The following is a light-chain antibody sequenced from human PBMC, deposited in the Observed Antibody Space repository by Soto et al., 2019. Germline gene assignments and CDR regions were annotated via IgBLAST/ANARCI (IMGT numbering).Light chain of an antibody. CDR1: KNDVGFYDF. J-gene: IGLJ1*01. Sequence: QTLLTLAPSASGSCGQSFTISCTGTKNDVGFYDFVSWYQHHPGKAPRLIIYEVVQRPSGVPDRFSGSKSGNTASLTVSGLQAADEADYFCKSYAGSNTSDFGSGTKVTVL. V-gene: IGLV2-8*01. CDR3: KSYAGSNTSD. CDR2: EVV.